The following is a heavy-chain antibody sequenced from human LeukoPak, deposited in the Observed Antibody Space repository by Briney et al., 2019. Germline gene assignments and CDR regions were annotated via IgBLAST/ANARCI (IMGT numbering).Heavy chain of an antibody. D-gene: IGHD3-22*01. Sequence: PSETLSLTCTVSGGSVTYTNYYWGWIRQPPGKGLQWIGVIYYNGKTYYNPSLKSRVTISVDTSKNQFSLKLSSVTAADTAVYYCARYENYYDSSGYYYAGFDYWGQGTLVTVSS. J-gene: IGHJ4*02. CDR1: GGSVTYTNYY. V-gene: IGHV4-39*01. CDR3: ARYENYYDSSGYYYAGFDY. CDR2: IYYNGKT.